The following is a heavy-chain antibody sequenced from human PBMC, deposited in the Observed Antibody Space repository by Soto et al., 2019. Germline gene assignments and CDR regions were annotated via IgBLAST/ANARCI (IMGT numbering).Heavy chain of an antibody. CDR2: IGWHSGSI. CDR3: ARGDLGAVAGYFEY. Sequence: EVQLVESGGRLVQPGGSLRLSCAASGFTFDDNSMHWVRQAPGRGLEWVSGIGWHSGSIDYADSVKGRFTISRDNAKNVLYLEMNSLRPEDTALYYCARGDLGAVAGYFEYWGQGTLVTVSS. CDR1: GFTFDDNS. J-gene: IGHJ4*02. V-gene: IGHV3-9*01. D-gene: IGHD6-19*01.